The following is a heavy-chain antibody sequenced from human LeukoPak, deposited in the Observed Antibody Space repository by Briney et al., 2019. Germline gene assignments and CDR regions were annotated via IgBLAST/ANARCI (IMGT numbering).Heavy chain of an antibody. CDR3: AREGDYYGSGSYYNVWFDP. V-gene: IGHV1-69*01. Sequence: SVKVSCKASGGTFSNYAISWVRQAPGQGLEWMGGIIPIFGTANYAQKFQGRVTITADESTSTAYMELSSLRSEDTAVYYCAREGDYYGSGSYYNVWFDPWGQGILVTVSS. D-gene: IGHD3-10*01. J-gene: IGHJ5*02. CDR2: IIPIFGTA. CDR1: GGTFSNYA.